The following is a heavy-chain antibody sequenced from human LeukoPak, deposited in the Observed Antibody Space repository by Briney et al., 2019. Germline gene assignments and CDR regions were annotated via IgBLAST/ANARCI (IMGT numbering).Heavy chain of an antibody. CDR1: GYTFTSYG. CDR2: ISAYNGNT. V-gene: IGHV1-18*01. D-gene: IGHD4-17*01. J-gene: IGHJ6*03. CDR3: ARVDGDYYYYYYMDV. Sequence: ASVTVSCKASGYTFTSYGISWVRQAPGQGLEWMGWISAYNGNTNYAQKLQGRVTMTTDTSTSTAYLELRSLRSDDTAVYYCARVDGDYYYYYYMDVWGKGTTVTVSS.